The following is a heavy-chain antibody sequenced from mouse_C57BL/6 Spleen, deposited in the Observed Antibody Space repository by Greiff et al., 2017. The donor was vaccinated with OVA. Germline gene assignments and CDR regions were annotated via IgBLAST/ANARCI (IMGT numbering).Heavy chain of an antibody. J-gene: IGHJ1*03. V-gene: IGHV1-47*01. CDR3: ARGAYYGSRGDWYFDV. CDR1: GYTFTTYP. D-gene: IGHD1-1*01. Sequence: QVQLQQSGAELVKPGASVKMSCKASGYTFTTYPIEWMKQNHGKSLEWIGNFHPYNDDTKYNEKFKGKATLTVEKSSSTVYLELSRLTSDDSAVYYCARGAYYGSRGDWYFDVWGTGTTVTVSS. CDR2: FHPYNDDT.